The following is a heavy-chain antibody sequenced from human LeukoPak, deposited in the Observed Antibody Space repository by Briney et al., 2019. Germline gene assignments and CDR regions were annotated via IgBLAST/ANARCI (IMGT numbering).Heavy chain of an antibody. Sequence: ASVKVSCKASGYTFTTFDINWVRQASGQGLEWMGWVNPNSGNTGYAQNFQGRVTMTRSTSIATAYMELSGLRSEDTAVYYCARGKGVGATNWFDLWGQGTLVTVSS. J-gene: IGHJ5*02. D-gene: IGHD1-26*01. CDR2: VNPNSGNT. CDR3: ARGKGVGATNWFDL. V-gene: IGHV1-8*01. CDR1: GYTFTTFD.